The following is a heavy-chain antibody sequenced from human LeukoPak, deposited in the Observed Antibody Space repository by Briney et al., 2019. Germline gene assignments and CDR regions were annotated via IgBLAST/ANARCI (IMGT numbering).Heavy chain of an antibody. D-gene: IGHD3-16*01. CDR1: GYTLTNYG. Sequence: ASVKVSCEASGYTLTNYGVSWVRQAPGQGLEWMGWISAYNGNTNYAQKFQGRVSMTTDTSTSTAYMELRSLRSDDTAVYYCARDLHIWGRDLVVGYWGQGTLVTVSS. J-gene: IGHJ4*02. CDR2: ISAYNGNT. CDR3: ARDLHIWGRDLVVGY. V-gene: IGHV1-18*01.